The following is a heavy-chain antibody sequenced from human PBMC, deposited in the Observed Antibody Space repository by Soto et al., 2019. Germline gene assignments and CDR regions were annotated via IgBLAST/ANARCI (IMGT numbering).Heavy chain of an antibody. CDR2: ISAYNGNT. J-gene: IGHJ4*02. CDR1: GYTFTSYG. CDR3: ASCLLVGNGIEGESD. D-gene: IGHD2-21*01. Sequence: QVQLVQSGAEVKKPGASVKVSCKASGYTFTSYGISWVRQAPGQGLEWRGWISAYNGNTNYAQKLQGRVTMTTDTTTRTAYMELRSLGSDDTAVYYCASCLLVGNGIEGESDWGQGTLVTVSS. V-gene: IGHV1-18*01.